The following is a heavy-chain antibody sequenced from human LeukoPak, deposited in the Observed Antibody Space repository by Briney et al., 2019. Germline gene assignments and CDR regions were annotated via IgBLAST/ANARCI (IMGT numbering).Heavy chain of an antibody. CDR2: ISSSSSYI. D-gene: IGHD4-11*01. CDR1: GFTFSNYR. V-gene: IGHV3-21*01. Sequence: PGGSLRLSCEASGFTFSNYRMNWVRQAPGKGLEWVSSISSSSSYIYYADSVKGRFTISRDNAKNLLYLQMNSLRAEDTAVYYCARDPTQYLRYGYFDYWGQGTLVTVSS. CDR3: ARDPTQYLRYGYFDY. J-gene: IGHJ4*02.